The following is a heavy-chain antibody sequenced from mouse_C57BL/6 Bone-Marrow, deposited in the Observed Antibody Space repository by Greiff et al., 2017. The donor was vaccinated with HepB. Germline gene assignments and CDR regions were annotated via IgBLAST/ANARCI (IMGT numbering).Heavy chain of an antibody. CDR2: IDPENGDT. CDR3: TTDYGSSHWYFDV. V-gene: IGHV14-4*01. Sequence: EVKLVESGAELVRPGASVKLSCTASGFNIKDDYMHWVKQRPEQGLEWIGWIDPENGDTEYASKFQGKATITADTSSNTAYLQLSSLTSEDTAVYYCTTDYGSSHWYFDVWGTGTTVTVSS. D-gene: IGHD1-1*01. J-gene: IGHJ1*03. CDR1: GFNIKDDY.